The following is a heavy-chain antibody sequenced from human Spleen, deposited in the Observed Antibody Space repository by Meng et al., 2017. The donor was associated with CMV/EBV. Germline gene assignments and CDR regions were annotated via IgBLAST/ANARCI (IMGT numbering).Heavy chain of an antibody. Sequence: GESLKISCAASGFTFSAFGLHWVRQAPDKGLEWVAFVRFDGSDKYYADSVKGRFTVSRDNSKNTLSLQMNSLRVEDTAVYYCASVYYEFWLGMDVWGQGTTVTVSS. J-gene: IGHJ6*02. CDR1: GFTFSAFG. CDR3: ASVYYEFWLGMDV. CDR2: VRFDGSDK. D-gene: IGHD3-3*01. V-gene: IGHV3-30*02.